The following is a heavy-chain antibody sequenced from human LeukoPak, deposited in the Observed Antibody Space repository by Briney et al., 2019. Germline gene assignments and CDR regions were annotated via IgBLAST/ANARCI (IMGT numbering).Heavy chain of an antibody. CDR3: ASVYDSGHFDY. CDR2: INHSGST. J-gene: IGHJ4*02. Sequence: SETLSLTCAVYGGSFSGYYWSWIRQLPGKGLEWIGEINHSGSTNYNPSLKSRVTISVDTSKNQFSLKLSSVTAADTAVYYCASVYDSGHFDYWGQGTLVTVSS. V-gene: IGHV4-34*01. D-gene: IGHD3-22*01. CDR1: GGSFSGYY.